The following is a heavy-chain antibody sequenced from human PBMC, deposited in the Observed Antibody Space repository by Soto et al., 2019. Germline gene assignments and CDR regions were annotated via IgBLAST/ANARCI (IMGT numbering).Heavy chain of an antibody. CDR2: ISAYSGNT. J-gene: IGHJ5*02. D-gene: IGHD3-22*01. CDR1: GYTFINYD. CDR3: AREGYYYDSSGYYSGYWFDP. Sequence: ASVKVSCKVSGYTFINYDISWVRQAPGQGLEWVGWISAYSGNTNYAQKIQGRITMTTDTSTSTAYMELSSLRSEDTAVYYCAREGYYYDSSGYYSGYWFDPWGQGTLVTGSS. V-gene: IGHV1-18*01.